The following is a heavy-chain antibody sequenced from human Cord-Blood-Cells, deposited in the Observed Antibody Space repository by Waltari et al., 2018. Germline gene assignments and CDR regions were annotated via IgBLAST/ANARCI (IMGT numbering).Heavy chain of an antibody. Sequence: QVQLQESGPGLVKPSQTLSLTCTVSGGSISSGGYYWSWIRQHPGKGLEWIGYIYYSGSTYYNPSLKSRVTISVDTSKNQFSLKLSSVTAADTAVYYCARENSSSSVAFDIWGQGTMATVSS. D-gene: IGHD6-6*01. J-gene: IGHJ3*02. CDR3: ARENSSSSVAFDI. CDR2: IYYSGST. V-gene: IGHV4-31*03. CDR1: GGSISSGGYY.